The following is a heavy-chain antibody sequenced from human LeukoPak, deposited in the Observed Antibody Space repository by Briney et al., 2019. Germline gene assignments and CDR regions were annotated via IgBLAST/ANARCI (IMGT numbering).Heavy chain of an antibody. CDR2: IYHSGST. V-gene: IGHV4-38-2*02. D-gene: IGHD4-17*01. Sequence: SQTLSLTCTVSGGSISSGYYWDWIRQPPGKGLEWIGSIYHSGSTYYNPSLKSRVTISVDTSKNQFSLKLSSVTAADTAVYYCARGLNRNDYGDYGYWGQGTLVTVSS. J-gene: IGHJ4*02. CDR3: ARGLNRNDYGDYGY. CDR1: GGSISSGYY.